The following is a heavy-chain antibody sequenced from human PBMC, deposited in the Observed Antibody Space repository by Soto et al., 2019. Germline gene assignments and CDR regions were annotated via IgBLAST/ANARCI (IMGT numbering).Heavy chain of an antibody. CDR3: ARAVGVGNFDY. CDR2: IYYSGST. CDR1: GGSISGYY. D-gene: IGHD1-26*01. Sequence: TSETLSLTCAVSGGSISGYYWSWIRQPPGKGLEWIGYIYYSGSTKYNPSLKSRVTISVETSKNQLSLKLSSMTAADTAVYYCARAVGVGNFDYWGQGTPVTVSS. V-gene: IGHV4-59*01. J-gene: IGHJ4*02.